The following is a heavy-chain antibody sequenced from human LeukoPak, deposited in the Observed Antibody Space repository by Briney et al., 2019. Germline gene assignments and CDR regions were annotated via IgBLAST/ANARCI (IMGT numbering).Heavy chain of an antibody. V-gene: IGHV1-46*01. CDR1: GYIFTDYY. CDR3: ARVRSYGGNSAPIDY. J-gene: IGHJ4*02. CDR2: LNSSGGST. Sequence: ASVKVSCKTSGYIFTDYYIHWVRQAPGQGLEWMGILNSSGGSTTYAQKFQGRITMTRDASTSTVYMELSSLRSEDTAVYYCARVRSYGGNSAPIDYWGQGTLVTVSS. D-gene: IGHD4-23*01.